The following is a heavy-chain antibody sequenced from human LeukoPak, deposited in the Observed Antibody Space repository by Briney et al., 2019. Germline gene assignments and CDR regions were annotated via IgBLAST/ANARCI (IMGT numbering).Heavy chain of an antibody. CDR1: GFTFSSYE. J-gene: IGHJ4*02. Sequence: PGGSLRLSCAASGFTFSSYEMNWVRQAPGKGLEWIGDINHSGSTNYNPSLKSPVTISVDTSKNQFSLRLSSVTAVDTAVYYCARDMGFHTVTTISIDYWGQGTLVTVSS. CDR2: INHSGST. CDR3: ARDMGFHTVTTISIDY. V-gene: IGHV4-34*01. D-gene: IGHD4-17*01.